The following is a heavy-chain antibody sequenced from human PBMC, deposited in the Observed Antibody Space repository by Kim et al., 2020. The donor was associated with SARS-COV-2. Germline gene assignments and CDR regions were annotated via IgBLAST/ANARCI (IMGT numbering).Heavy chain of an antibody. J-gene: IGHJ6*02. Sequence: GGSLRLSCAASGFTFSSYSMNWVRQAPGKGLEWVSYISSSSSTIYYADSVKGRFTISRDNAKNSLYLQMNSLRDEDTAVYYCARDDHFLGSITMVRGVNYGMDVWGQGTTVTVSS. CDR2: ISSSSSTI. D-gene: IGHD3-10*01. CDR1: GFTFSSYS. CDR3: ARDDHFLGSITMVRGVNYGMDV. V-gene: IGHV3-48*02.